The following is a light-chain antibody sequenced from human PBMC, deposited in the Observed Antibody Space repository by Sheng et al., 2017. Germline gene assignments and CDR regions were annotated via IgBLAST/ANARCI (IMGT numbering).Light chain of an antibody. J-gene: IGKJ1*01. V-gene: IGKV1-17*01. Sequence: DIQMTQSPSSLSASVGDRVAITCRASQGIRSDLAWYQQKPGKAPKRLIYAASILQSGVPSRFSGGGSGTEFTLTISSLQPEDFATYYCLQLYTFPWTFGQGTQVEVK. CDR3: LQLYTFPWT. CDR2: AAS. CDR1: QGIRSD.